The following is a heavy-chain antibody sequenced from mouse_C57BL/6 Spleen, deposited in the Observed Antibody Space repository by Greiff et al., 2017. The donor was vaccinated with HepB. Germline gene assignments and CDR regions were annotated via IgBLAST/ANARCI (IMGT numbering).Heavy chain of an antibody. V-gene: IGHV5-4*01. Sequence: EVQRVESGGGLVKPGGSLKLSCAASGFTFSSYAMSWVRQTPEKRLEWVATISDGGSYTYYPDNVKGRFTISRDNAKNNLYLQMSHLKSEDTAMYYCAREYYGSSGYFDYWGQGTTLTVSS. D-gene: IGHD1-1*01. CDR1: GFTFSSYA. CDR3: AREYYGSSGYFDY. CDR2: ISDGGSYT. J-gene: IGHJ2*01.